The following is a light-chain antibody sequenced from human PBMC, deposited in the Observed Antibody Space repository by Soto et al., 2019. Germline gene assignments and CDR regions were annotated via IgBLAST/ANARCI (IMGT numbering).Light chain of an antibody. V-gene: IGKV3-11*01. J-gene: IGKJ1*01. CDR3: QQRSNWPPSWT. Sequence: EIVLTQSPATLSLSPGDRATLSCRASQRVRRSLAWYQQKPGQAPRLLIYDASNMATGIPARFSGSGSGTDFTLTISSLEPEDFAIYYCQQRSNWPPSWTFGPGTKVEIK. CDR2: DAS. CDR1: QRVRRS.